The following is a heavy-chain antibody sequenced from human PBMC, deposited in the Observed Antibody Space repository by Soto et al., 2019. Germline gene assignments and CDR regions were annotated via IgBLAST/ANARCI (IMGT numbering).Heavy chain of an antibody. CDR3: ARTTVTASYYYMDV. V-gene: IGHV1-18*01. CDR1: GYTFTNYG. J-gene: IGHJ6*03. CDR2: ISTYNGNT. D-gene: IGHD4-17*01. Sequence: QVQLVQSGAEVKQPGASVKVSCKASGYTFTNYGFTWVRQAPXQGLEWLGWISTYNGNTKYAQKVQGRLTMTTDTSTSTANMELTSLRSDDTALYYCARTTVTASYYYMDVWGKGXTVTVSS.